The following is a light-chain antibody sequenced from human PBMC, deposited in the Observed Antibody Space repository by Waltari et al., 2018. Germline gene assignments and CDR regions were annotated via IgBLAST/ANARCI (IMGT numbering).Light chain of an antibody. J-gene: IGLJ1*01. CDR3: SSYAGTDNFV. V-gene: IGLV2-8*01. Sequence: QSALTPPPSASGSPGQSATIPCTGTSRDVGAFNIVSWDQQHPGKAPKLMIYEVTKRPSGVPDRFSGSRSGNTASLTVSGLQAEDEADYYCSSYAGTDNFVFGAGTKVTVL. CDR1: SRDVGAFNI. CDR2: EVT.